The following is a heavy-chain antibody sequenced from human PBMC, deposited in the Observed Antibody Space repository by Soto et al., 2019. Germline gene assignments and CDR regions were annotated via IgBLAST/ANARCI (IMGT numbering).Heavy chain of an antibody. V-gene: IGHV3-23*01. CDR3: ARKVSGSTGRPDLWYFDL. CDR2: ISGGGDAT. D-gene: IGHD3-10*01. J-gene: IGHJ2*01. CDR1: GFTFSGYS. Sequence: EVQLLDSGGGLVQPGGSLRLSCAASGFTFSGYSLTWVRQAPGKGRGWVSAISGGGDATFYADSVKGRFTISRDNSKNTLYLQMNTLRAEDTAVYYCARKVSGSTGRPDLWYFDLWGRGTLVTVSS.